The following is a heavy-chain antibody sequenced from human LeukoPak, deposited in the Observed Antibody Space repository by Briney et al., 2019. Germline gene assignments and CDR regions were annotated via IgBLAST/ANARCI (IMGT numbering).Heavy chain of an antibody. J-gene: IGHJ4*02. CDR1: GGSISSSSYY. CDR2: IYDGRST. D-gene: IGHD1-26*01. CDR3: ARGSNMVGPSD. Sequence: KPSETLSLTCTVSGGSISSSSYYWGWIRQPPGKGLQWTGSIYDGRSTYSSPSLRSRITISIDTSRNQFSLKLNSVTAADTAVYYCARGSNMVGPSDWGQGTLVTVSS. V-gene: IGHV4-39*07.